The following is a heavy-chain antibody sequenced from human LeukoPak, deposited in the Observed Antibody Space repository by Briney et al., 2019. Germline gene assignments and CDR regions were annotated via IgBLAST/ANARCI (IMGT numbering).Heavy chain of an antibody. CDR2: FDPEDGET. CDR1: GYTFTSYY. V-gene: IGHV1-46*01. CDR3: ARVPMLGYCSSTSCYSSDNWFDP. J-gene: IGHJ5*02. Sequence: GASVKVSCKASGYTFTSYYMHWVRQAPGQGLEWMGGFDPEDGETIYAQKFQGRVTITADESTSTAYMELSSLRSEDTAVYYCARVPMLGYCSSTSCYSSDNWFDPWGQGTLVTVSS. D-gene: IGHD2-2*01.